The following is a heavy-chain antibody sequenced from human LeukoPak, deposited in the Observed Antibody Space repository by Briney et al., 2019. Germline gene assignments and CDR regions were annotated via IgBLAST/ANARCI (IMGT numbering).Heavy chain of an antibody. V-gene: IGHV4-34*01. D-gene: IGHD3-22*01. J-gene: IGHJ4*02. CDR3: ASTSTYYYDSSGYSSY. Sequence: SETLSLTCTVSGGSISSYYWSWIRQPPGKGLEWIGEINHSGSTNYNPSLKSRVTISVDTSKNQFSLKLSSVTAADTAVYYCASTSTYYYDSSGYSSYWGQGTLVTVSS. CDR1: GGSISSYY. CDR2: INHSGST.